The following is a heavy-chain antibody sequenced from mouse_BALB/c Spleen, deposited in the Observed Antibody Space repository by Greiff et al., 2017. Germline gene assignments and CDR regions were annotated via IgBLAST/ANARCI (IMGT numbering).Heavy chain of an antibody. CDR3: ARLRRRDDYAMDY. CDR2: INPSTGYT. Sequence: VQLQQSGAELAKPGASVKMSCKASGYTFTSYWMHWVKQRPGQGLEWIGYINPSTGYTEYNQKFKDKATLTADKSSSTAYMQLSSLTSEDSAVYDCARLRRRDDYAMDYWGQGTSVTVSS. D-gene: IGHD2-4*01. CDR1: GYTFTSYW. J-gene: IGHJ4*01. V-gene: IGHV1-7*01.